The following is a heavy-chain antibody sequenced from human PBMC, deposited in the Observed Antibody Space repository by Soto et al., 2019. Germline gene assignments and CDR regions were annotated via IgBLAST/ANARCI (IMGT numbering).Heavy chain of an antibody. Sequence: QVQLVESGGGVVQPGRSLRLSCAASGFTFSSYGMYWVRQAPGKGLEWVAVIWYDGSNKYSANSVRGRFTISRDNSKNTMYLQMNSLRAEDTAVYYCARARITGTDYFAMDVWGQGTTVTVSS. V-gene: IGHV3-33*01. CDR3: ARARITGTDYFAMDV. CDR1: GFTFSSYG. D-gene: IGHD1-7*01. J-gene: IGHJ6*02. CDR2: IWYDGSNK.